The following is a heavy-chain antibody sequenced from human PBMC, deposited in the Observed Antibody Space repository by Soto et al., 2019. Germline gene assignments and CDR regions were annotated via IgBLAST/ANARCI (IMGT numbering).Heavy chain of an antibody. V-gene: IGHV3-74*01. CDR1: GFTFSSYG. CDR3: ATVFDL. CDR2: IDTDGGGT. Sequence: TGGSLRLSCAASGFTFSSYGMSWVRQAPGKGLEWVSRIDTDGGGTSYADSVKGRFTISTDNAKNTVYLQMNGLRAEDTAVYYCATVFDLWGQGTLVTVSS. J-gene: IGHJ5*02.